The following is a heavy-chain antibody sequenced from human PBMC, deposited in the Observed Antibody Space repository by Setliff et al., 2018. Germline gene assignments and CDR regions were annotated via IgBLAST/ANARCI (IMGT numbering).Heavy chain of an antibody. D-gene: IGHD6-13*01. CDR3: ARGFNSWSVGTDY. CDR2: ISAYNGNT. Sequence: GASVKVSCKASGYTFTSYGISWVRQAPGQGLEWMGWISAYNGNTNYAQKFQGRVTITRNTSISTAYMELSSLRSEDTAVYYCARGFNSWSVGTDYWGQGTLVTVSS. CDR1: GYTFTSYG. J-gene: IGHJ4*02. V-gene: IGHV1-18*01.